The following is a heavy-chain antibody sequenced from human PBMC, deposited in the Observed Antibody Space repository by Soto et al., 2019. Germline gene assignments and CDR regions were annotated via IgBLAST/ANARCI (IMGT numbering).Heavy chain of an antibody. CDR2: ISGSGDTT. D-gene: IGHD6-13*01. J-gene: IGHJ4*02. CDR1: RLTFSSYA. CDR3: AKADYSYSWAPGDY. Sequence: GGSLRLSCVTSRLTFSSYALNWVRQAPGKGLEWVSSISGSGDTTYYADSVKGRFTISRDNSKNTLYLQMNSLRVEDTALYYCAKADYSYSWAPGDYWGQGT. V-gene: IGHV3-23*01.